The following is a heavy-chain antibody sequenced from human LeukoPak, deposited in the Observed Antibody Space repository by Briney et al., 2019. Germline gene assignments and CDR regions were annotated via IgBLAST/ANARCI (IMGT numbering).Heavy chain of an antibody. Sequence: SETLSLTCSVSGGSLSSSSHYWGWTRQPPGKGLEWIGSIYYSGSTYYNPSLKSRVTISVDTSKNQFSLKLSSVTAADTAVYYCARPGTIQLLGGFDYWGQGTLVTVPS. J-gene: IGHJ4*02. D-gene: IGHD1-1*01. V-gene: IGHV4-39*01. CDR2: IYYSGST. CDR3: ARPGTIQLLGGFDY. CDR1: GGSLSSSSHY.